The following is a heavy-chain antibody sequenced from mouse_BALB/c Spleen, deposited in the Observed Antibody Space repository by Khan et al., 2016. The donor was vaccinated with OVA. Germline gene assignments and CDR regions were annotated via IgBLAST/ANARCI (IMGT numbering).Heavy chain of an antibody. CDR2: INPSTGYT. CDR1: GYTFINYW. V-gene: IGHV1-4*01. J-gene: IGHJ2*01. D-gene: IGHD1-1*01. CDR3: ARRGLRWDFDY. Sequence: QVQLQQSGAELATPGASVKMSCKASGYTFINYWILWVKQRPGQGLEWIGYINPSTGYTEYTQNFKDKATLTADKSSSTAYMQLSSLTSEDSAVYYCARRGLRWDFDYWGQGTTLTVSS.